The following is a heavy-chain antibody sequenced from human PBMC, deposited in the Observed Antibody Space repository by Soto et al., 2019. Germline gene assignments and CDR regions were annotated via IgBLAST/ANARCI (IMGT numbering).Heavy chain of an antibody. CDR1: GGSISSGDYY. Sequence: SETLSLTCTVSGGSISSGDYYWSWIRQPPGKGLEWIGYIYYSGSTYYNPSLKSRVTISVDTSKNQFSLKLSSVTAADTAVYYCARTDTAMVPGTYYYYGMDVWGQGTTVTVSS. CDR3: ARTDTAMVPGTYYYYGMDV. D-gene: IGHD5-18*01. J-gene: IGHJ6*02. CDR2: IYYSGST. V-gene: IGHV4-30-4*01.